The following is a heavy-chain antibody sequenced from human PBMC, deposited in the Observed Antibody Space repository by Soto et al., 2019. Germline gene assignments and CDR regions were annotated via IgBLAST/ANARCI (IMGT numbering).Heavy chain of an antibody. V-gene: IGHV4-39*01. D-gene: IGHD5-18*01. CDR3: ARALGGYSYYFDY. CDR2: IYYDGDT. J-gene: IGHJ4*02. CDR1: VASITSGAYY. Sequence: QVQLQESGPGLMKPSETLSLTCSVSVASITSGAYYWGWIRQPPGKGLEWIGTIYYDGDTHYSPSLKSRVAISIDTAKNQRALELASLTAADTAVFYCARALGGYSYYFDYWGLGALVTVSS.